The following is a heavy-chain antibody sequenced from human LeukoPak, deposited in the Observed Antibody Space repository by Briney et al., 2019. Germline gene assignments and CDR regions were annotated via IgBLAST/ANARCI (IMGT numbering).Heavy chain of an antibody. D-gene: IGHD6-13*01. V-gene: IGHV3-11*01. Sequence: GGSLRLSCAASGFTFSDYYMSWIRQAPGKGLEWVAYISSSGSTIYYADSVKGRFTISRDNAKNSLYLQMNSLRAEDTAVYYCARARGSSRYRDSSQFPDYWGQGTLVTVSS. J-gene: IGHJ4*02. CDR3: ARARGSSRYRDSSQFPDY. CDR2: ISSSGSTI. CDR1: GFTFSDYY.